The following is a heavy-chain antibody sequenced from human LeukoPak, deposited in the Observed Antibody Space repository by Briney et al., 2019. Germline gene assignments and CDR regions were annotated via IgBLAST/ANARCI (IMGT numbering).Heavy chain of an antibody. Sequence: PSETLSLTCAVSGYSISSGYYWGWIRQPPGKGLEWIGSIYHSGSTYYNPSLKSRVTISVDTSKNQFSLKLSSVTAADTAVYYCAREVYDSGGNWFDPWGQGTLVTVSS. CDR1: GYSISSGYY. J-gene: IGHJ5*02. V-gene: IGHV4-38-2*01. CDR3: AREVYDSGGNWFDP. D-gene: IGHD5/OR15-5a*01. CDR2: IYHSGST.